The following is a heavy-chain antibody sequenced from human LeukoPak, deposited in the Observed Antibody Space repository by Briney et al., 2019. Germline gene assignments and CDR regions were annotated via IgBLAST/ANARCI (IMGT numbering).Heavy chain of an antibody. CDR1: GFTFSSYS. J-gene: IGHJ3*02. CDR2: ISGSGGGT. Sequence: GGSLRLSCAASGFTFSSYSMNWVRQAPGKGLEWVSGISGSGGGTYYADSVKGRFTISRDNSKSTLYLQMNSLRAEDTAVYYCAKDTAGELGFDIWGQGTMVTVSS. D-gene: IGHD1-26*01. V-gene: IGHV3-23*01. CDR3: AKDTAGELGFDI.